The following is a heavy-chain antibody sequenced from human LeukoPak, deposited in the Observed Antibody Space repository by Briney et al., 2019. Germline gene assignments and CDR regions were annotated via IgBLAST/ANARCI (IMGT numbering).Heavy chain of an antibody. CDR3: ARGHGSGRVDY. D-gene: IGHD3-10*01. CDR1: GGSISTSSYF. Sequence: PSETLSLTCTVSGGSISTSSYFWGWIRQPPGKGLEWIGSIYYSGITFYNPSLKSRVTISVDTSKNQFSLKLSSVTAADTAVYYCARGHGSGRVDYWGQGTLVTVSS. CDR2: IYYSGIT. J-gene: IGHJ4*02. V-gene: IGHV4-39*07.